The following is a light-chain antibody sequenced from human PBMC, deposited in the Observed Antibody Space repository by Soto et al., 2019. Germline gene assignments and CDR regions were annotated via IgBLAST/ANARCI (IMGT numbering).Light chain of an antibody. CDR3: SSYTTSSTLYV. J-gene: IGLJ1*01. V-gene: IGLV2-14*02. CDR1: SSDVGSYNL. Sequence: QSVLTQPASVSGSPGQSITISCTGTSSDVGSYNLVSWYQQHPGKAPKLMIYDVRNRPSGISNRFSGSKSGNTASLTISGLQAEDYSDYYCSSYTTSSTLYVSGTGTKLTVL. CDR2: DVR.